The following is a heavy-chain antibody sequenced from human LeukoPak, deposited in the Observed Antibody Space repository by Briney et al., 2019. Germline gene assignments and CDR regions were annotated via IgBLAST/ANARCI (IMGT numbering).Heavy chain of an antibody. CDR1: GFTFRSYE. V-gene: IGHV3-48*03. D-gene: IGHD3-22*01. CDR3: PRVFSYYTYSFDY. CDR2: ISSTGSAI. J-gene: IGHJ4*02. Sequence: GGSLRLSCAGFGFTFRSYEMNWVRQAPGKGLEWISYISSTGSAIYYADSVKGRFTISRDNAKNSLYLQMNSLRAEDTAVYYCPRVFSYYTYSFDYWAREPWSPSPQ.